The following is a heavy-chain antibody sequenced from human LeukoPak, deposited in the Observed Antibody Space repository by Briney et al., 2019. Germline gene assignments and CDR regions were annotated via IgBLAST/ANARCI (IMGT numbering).Heavy chain of an antibody. CDR3: TTDGGTVTPTGYYYGMDV. CDR2: IKSKTDGGTT. J-gene: IGHJ6*04. Sequence: GGSLRLSCAASGFTFSNAWMSWFGQAPGKGLEWVGRIKSKTDGGTTEYAAPVEGRFTISRDDSKNTLYLQMNSLKTEDTAVYYCTTDGGTVTPTGYYYGMDVWGKGTTVTVSS. V-gene: IGHV3-15*01. CDR1: GFTFSNAW. D-gene: IGHD4-17*01.